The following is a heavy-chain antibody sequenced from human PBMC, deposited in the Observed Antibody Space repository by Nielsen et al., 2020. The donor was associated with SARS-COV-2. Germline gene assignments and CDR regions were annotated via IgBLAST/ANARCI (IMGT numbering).Heavy chain of an antibody. Sequence: GGSLRLSCAASGFTVSDYYMSWIRQAPGKGLEWVAVISYDGSNKYYADSVKGRFTISRDNSKNTLYLQMNSLRAEDTAVYYCARDGVAKDAFDIWGQGTMVTVSS. V-gene: IGHV3-30-3*01. CDR3: ARDGVAKDAFDI. CDR1: GFTVSDYY. D-gene: IGHD3-16*01. CDR2: ISYDGSNK. J-gene: IGHJ3*02.